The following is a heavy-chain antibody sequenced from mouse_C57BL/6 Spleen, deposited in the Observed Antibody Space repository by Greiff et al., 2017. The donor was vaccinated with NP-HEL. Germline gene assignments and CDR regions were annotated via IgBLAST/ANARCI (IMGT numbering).Heavy chain of an antibody. CDR3: ARGGKPNYFDY. V-gene: IGHV1-80*01. Sequence: QVQLQQSGAELVKPGASVKISCKASGYAFSSYWMNWVKQRPGKGLEWIGQIYPGDGDTNYNGKFKGKATLTADKSSSTAYMQLSSLTSEDSAVYCCARGGKPNYFDYWGQGTTLTVSS. CDR1: GYAFSSYW. D-gene: IGHD6-5*01. CDR2: IYPGDGDT. J-gene: IGHJ2*01.